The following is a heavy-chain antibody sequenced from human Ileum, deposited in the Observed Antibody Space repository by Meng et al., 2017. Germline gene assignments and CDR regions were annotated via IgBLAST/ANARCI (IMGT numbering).Heavy chain of an antibody. V-gene: IGHV4-39*07. D-gene: IGHD3-22*01. Sequence: QLQRQGSGPGRVKPPETLPLTGTVSGGSISSSSYYWGWIRQPPGKGLEWIGEISQESGRTNYNPSLKSRVTISLDKSKNQFSLNLNSVTAADTAVYYCVRNEGYSLGDWGQGTLVTVSS. CDR3: VRNEGYSLGD. J-gene: IGHJ4*02. CDR2: ISQESGRT. CDR1: GGSISSSSYY.